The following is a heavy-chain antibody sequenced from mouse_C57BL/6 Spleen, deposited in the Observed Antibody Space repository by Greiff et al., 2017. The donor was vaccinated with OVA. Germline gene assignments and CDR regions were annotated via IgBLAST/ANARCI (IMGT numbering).Heavy chain of an antibody. CDR3: ARILLCYDGVDY. CDR1: GFTFSDYG. CDR2: ISSGSSTI. J-gene: IGHJ4*01. Sequence: EVMLVESGGGLVKPGGSLKLSCAASGFTFSDYGMHWVRQAPEKGLEWVAYISSGSSTIYYADTVKGRFTISRDNAKHTLFLQMTSLRSEDTAMYYCARILLCYDGVDYWGQGTSVTVSS. D-gene: IGHD2-12*01. V-gene: IGHV5-17*01.